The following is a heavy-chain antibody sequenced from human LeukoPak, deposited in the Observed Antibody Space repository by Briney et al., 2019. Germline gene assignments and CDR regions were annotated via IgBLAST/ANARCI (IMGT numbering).Heavy chain of an antibody. J-gene: IGHJ4*02. V-gene: IGHV3-23*01. Sequence: GGSLRPSCAASGFTFSSYAMSWVRQAPGKGLEWVSAISGSGGSTNYADSVKGRFTISRDNSKNALYLQMNSLRAEDTAVYYCAQAGGYCSSTSCFRGYWGQGTLVTVSS. CDR1: GFTFSSYA. CDR2: ISGSGGST. D-gene: IGHD2-2*01. CDR3: AQAGGYCSSTSCFRGY.